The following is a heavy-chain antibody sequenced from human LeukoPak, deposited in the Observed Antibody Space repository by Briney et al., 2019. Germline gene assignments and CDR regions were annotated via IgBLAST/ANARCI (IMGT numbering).Heavy chain of an antibody. CDR3: AREYGGHLY. J-gene: IGHJ4*02. CDR2: ITSSSSTI. V-gene: IGHV3-48*01. Sequence: QPGRSLRLSCAASGFTFSSSSMNWVRQAPGKGLEWVSYITSSSSTIYYADSVKGRFTISRDNAKNSLYLQMNSLRAEDTAVYYCAREYGGHLYWGQGTLVTVSS. CDR1: GFTFSSSS. D-gene: IGHD4/OR15-4a*01.